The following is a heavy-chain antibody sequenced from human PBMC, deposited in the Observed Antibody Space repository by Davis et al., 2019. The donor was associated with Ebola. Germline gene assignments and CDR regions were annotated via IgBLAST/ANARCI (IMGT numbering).Heavy chain of an antibody. D-gene: IGHD2-15*01. CDR2: ISAYNGNT. V-gene: IGHV1-18*01. CDR3: ARAVVAAPEGWFDP. CDR1: GYTFTSYG. Sequence: ASVKVSCKASGYTFTSYGISWVRQAPGQGLEWMGWISAYNGNTNYAQKLRGRVTMTTDTSTSTAYMELRSLRSDDTAVYYCARAVVAAPEGWFDPWGQGTLVTVSS. J-gene: IGHJ5*02.